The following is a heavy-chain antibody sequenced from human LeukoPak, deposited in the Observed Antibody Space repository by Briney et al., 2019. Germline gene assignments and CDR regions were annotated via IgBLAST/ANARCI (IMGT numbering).Heavy chain of an antibody. CDR3: VKPPRLSIIRGEGMDV. CDR2: INSGGDDT. Sequence: GASLRLSCAGSGFTFRTYAMGWVRQAPGKRLEWVSSINSGGDDTYYADSVKGRFTISRDNFKNTLYLQMNSLRAEDTAVYYCVKPPRLSIIRGEGMDVWGQGTTVTVSS. D-gene: IGHD3-10*01. J-gene: IGHJ6*02. V-gene: IGHV3-23*01. CDR1: GFTFRTYA.